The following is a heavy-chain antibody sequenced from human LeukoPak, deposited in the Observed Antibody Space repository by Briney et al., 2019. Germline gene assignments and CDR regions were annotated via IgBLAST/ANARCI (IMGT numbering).Heavy chain of an antibody. CDR2: ISFDGSSQ. CDR3: ARASALGTVTPYYGMDV. J-gene: IGHJ6*02. Sequence: GGSLRLSCAASGFTFSTYTMHWVRQAPGKGLEWVAIISFDGSSQYYADSVKGRFTISRDNSKNTLYLQMNSLRAEDTAVYYCARASALGTVTPYYGMDVWGQGTTVTVSS. CDR1: GFTFSTYT. V-gene: IGHV3-30*14. D-gene: IGHD4-17*01.